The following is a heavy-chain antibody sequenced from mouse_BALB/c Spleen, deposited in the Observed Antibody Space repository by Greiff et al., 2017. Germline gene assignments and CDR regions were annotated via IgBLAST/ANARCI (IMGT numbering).Heavy chain of an antibody. Sequence: VQLQQSGAELVRPGSSVKISCKASGYAFSTYWMNWVKQRPGQGLEWIGQIYPGDGDTNYNGKFKGKATLTADKSSSTAYIHLISLTSEDSAVYFCARSTDYGSRMLNFDYWGQGTTLTVSS. D-gene: IGHD1-1*01. V-gene: IGHV1-80*01. CDR2: IYPGDGDT. CDR3: ARSTDYGSRMLNFDY. CDR1: GYAFSTYW. J-gene: IGHJ2*01.